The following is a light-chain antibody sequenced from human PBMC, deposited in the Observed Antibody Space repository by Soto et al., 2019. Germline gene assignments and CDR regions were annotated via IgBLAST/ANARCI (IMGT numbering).Light chain of an antibody. Sequence: DIQMTQSPSSLSASVGDRVTITCRASQSISRWLAWCQQKPGKAPNLLIYAASGLQTGVPSRFSGSGSGTDFTLSISSLQREDFATYYCQQSYITPPGTFGQGTKVDIK. V-gene: IGKV1-39*01. J-gene: IGKJ1*01. CDR3: QQSYITPPGT. CDR2: AAS. CDR1: QSISRW.